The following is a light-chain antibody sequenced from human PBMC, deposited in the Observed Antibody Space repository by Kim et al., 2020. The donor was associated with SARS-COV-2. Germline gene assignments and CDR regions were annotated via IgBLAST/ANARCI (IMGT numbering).Light chain of an antibody. V-gene: IGKV3-11*01. CDR1: QSVSSY. CDR3: QQRSSWPLT. CDR2: DVS. Sequence: LSPGERAALSCRASQSVSSYLAWYQQKPGQAPRLLIYDVSNRATGIPARFSGSGSGTDFTLTISSLEPEDFAVYYCQQRSSWPLTFGGGTKVEI. J-gene: IGKJ4*01.